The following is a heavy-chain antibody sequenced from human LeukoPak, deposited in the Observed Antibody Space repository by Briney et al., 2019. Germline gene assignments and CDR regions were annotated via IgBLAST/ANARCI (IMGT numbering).Heavy chain of an antibody. Sequence: GESLKISCKGSGYSFTTYWIGWVRQMPGKGLVWMGNIFPVDSETRYSPSFQGQVTISVDKSISTAYLQWSSLKASDTAVYYCARPDNGDSDAFDIWGQETMVTVSS. CDR2: IFPVDSET. J-gene: IGHJ3*02. D-gene: IGHD4-17*01. CDR3: ARPDNGDSDAFDI. CDR1: GYSFTTYW. V-gene: IGHV5-51*01.